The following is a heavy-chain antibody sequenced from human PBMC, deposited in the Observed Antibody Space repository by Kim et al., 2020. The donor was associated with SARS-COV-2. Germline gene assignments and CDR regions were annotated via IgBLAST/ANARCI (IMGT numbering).Heavy chain of an antibody. CDR1: GFTFSDYW. D-gene: IGHD3-3*01. Sequence: GGSLRLSCAASGFTFSDYWMHWVRQAPGNGLVWVSRINTDGTRTAYADSVTGRFTISRDNAKNTVYLQMNSLRAEDTAVYYCARGDRVGYYLDYWGQGIRDTVSS. J-gene: IGHJ4*02. CDR3: ARGDRVGYYLDY. CDR2: INTDGTRT. V-gene: IGHV3-74*01.